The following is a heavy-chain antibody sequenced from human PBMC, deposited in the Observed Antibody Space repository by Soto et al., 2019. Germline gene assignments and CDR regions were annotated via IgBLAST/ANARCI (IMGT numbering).Heavy chain of an antibody. V-gene: IGHV1-46*01. CDR2: IDPNGGWT. CDR1: GYTLASYY. D-gene: IGHD6-25*01. Sequence: QVQLVQSGAEVKEPGASVKVSCKASGYTLASYYMHWVRQAPGQGLEWMGLIDPNGGWTPYAQRFQGRLTVTRDTSTSTIYMELSSLRSEDTAVYYCVRDGAAAAKMFDYWGQGTLVTVSS. CDR3: VRDGAAAAKMFDY. J-gene: IGHJ4*02.